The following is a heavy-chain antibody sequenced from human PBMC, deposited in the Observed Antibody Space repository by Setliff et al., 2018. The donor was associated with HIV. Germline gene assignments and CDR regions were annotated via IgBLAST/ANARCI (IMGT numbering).Heavy chain of an antibody. CDR1: GYTLTDFY. J-gene: IGHJ6*03. D-gene: IGHD3-3*01. Sequence: ASVKVSCKASGYTLTDFYIHWVRQAPGQGLEWMGWIAPNSGGTGYAENFQGRVTMTRDTSVNTAYMELSRLTSDDTAVYYCARLIKHYDFWSGYYGAYYYMDVWGTGTTVTVSS. CDR2: IAPNSGGT. V-gene: IGHV1-2*02. CDR3: ARLIKHYDFWSGYYGAYYYMDV.